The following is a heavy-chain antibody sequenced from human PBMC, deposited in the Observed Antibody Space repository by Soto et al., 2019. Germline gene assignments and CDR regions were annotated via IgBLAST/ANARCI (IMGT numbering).Heavy chain of an antibody. CDR3: SRKQRKPAAIWN. V-gene: IGHV4-28*01. CDR2: IYYSGTT. D-gene: IGHD2-2*01. CDR1: GYSINSNNW. Sequence: SETLSLTCAVSGYSINSNNWWGWIRQPPGKGLEWIGDIYYSGTTYYNPSLKSRVTMSVETAKEQFSLRLSSVTAVDTAVYYCSRKQRKPAAIWNWGQGTLVTVSS. J-gene: IGHJ4*02.